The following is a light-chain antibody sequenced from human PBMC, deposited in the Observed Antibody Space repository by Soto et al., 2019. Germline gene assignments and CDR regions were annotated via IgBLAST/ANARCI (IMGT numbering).Light chain of an antibody. CDR3: QQYTSYSAYT. J-gene: IGKJ2*01. CDR2: KAS. V-gene: IGKV1-5*03. Sequence: DIQMTQSPSTLSASVGDRVTITCRASQSISSWLAWYQQKPGKAPKILIYKASSLESGVPSRFSGSGSGTEFTLTISSLQPDYFATYYCQQYTSYSAYTFGQGTKLDIK. CDR1: QSISSW.